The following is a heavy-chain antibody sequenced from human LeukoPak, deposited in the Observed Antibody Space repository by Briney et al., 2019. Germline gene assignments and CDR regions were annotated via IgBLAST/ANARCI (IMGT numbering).Heavy chain of an antibody. V-gene: IGHV3-30-3*01. Sequence: GGSLRLSCVASAFTFSSYAMHWVRQAPGKGLEWVAVTSSDGHIKYYADSVKGRFTISRDNSKNTLYLQMNSLRGEDTGEYYCARDPVPATARHFDYWGQGTLVTVSS. J-gene: IGHJ4*02. CDR1: AFTFSSYA. D-gene: IGHD1-1*01. CDR3: ARDPVPATARHFDY. CDR2: TSSDGHIK.